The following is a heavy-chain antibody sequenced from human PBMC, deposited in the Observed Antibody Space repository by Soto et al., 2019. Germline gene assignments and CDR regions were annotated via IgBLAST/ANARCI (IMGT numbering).Heavy chain of an antibody. J-gene: IGHJ4*02. Sequence: QVQLQESGPGLVKPSQTLSLTCTVSGGSISSGGYYWSWIRQHPGKGLEWIGYIYYSGSTYYNPSLKSGVSISGDTSKNQFSLKLSSVTASGTAVYYCARGGYRDYFDYWGQGTLVTVSS. D-gene: IGHD5-18*01. CDR2: IYYSGST. V-gene: IGHV4-31*03. CDR3: ARGGYRDYFDY. CDR1: GGSISSGGYY.